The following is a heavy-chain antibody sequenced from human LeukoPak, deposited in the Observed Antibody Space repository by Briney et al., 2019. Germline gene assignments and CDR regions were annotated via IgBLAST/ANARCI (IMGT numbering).Heavy chain of an antibody. Sequence: SETLSLTCTVSGGSISSYYWSWIRQPPGKGLEWIGYIYYSGSTNYNPSLKSRAPISVDTSKNQFSLKLSSVTAADTAVYYCARKGPGNFDPWGQGTLVTVSS. V-gene: IGHV4-59*01. J-gene: IGHJ5*02. D-gene: IGHD1-14*01. CDR2: IYYSGST. CDR3: ARKGPGNFDP. CDR1: GGSISSYY.